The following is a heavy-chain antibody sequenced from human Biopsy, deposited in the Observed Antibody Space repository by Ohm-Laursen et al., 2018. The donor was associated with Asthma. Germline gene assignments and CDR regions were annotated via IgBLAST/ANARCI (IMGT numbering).Heavy chain of an antibody. D-gene: IGHD3-3*01. J-gene: IGHJ5*02. Sequence: SVKVSCNVSGYFLSKMPMHWVRQAPGKGLEWMGGFVRERIYAQKFRGRLTMTEDISTDTAYMELNSLTSEDTAVYYCADLFFQAFDTWGQGTPVTVSS. CDR3: ADLFFQAFDT. CDR1: GYFLSKMP. CDR2: FVRER. V-gene: IGHV1-24*01.